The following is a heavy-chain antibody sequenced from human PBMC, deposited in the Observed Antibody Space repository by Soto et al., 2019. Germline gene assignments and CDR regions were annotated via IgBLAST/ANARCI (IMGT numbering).Heavy chain of an antibody. J-gene: IGHJ6*02. D-gene: IGHD3-10*01. Sequence: ASVNVSCKASGYTFTGYYMHWVRQAPGQGLEWMGWINPNSGGTNYAQKFQGWVTMTRDTSISTAYMELSSLRSEDTAVYYCARVVYYGSEGMDFRGQGTSVTVSS. V-gene: IGHV1-2*04. CDR2: INPNSGGT. CDR1: GYTFTGYY. CDR3: ARVVYYGSEGMDF.